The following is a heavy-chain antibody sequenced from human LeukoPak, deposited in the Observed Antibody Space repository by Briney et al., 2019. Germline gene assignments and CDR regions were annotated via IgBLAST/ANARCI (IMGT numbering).Heavy chain of an antibody. V-gene: IGHV4-30-2*01. D-gene: IGHD6-19*01. CDR1: GGSISSGGYY. Sequence: SETLSLACTVSGGSISSGGYYWSWIRQPPGKGLEWIGYIYHSGSTYYNPSLKSRVTISVDRSKNQFSLKLSSVTAADTAVYYCAREVKDSSGWDSLDYWGQGTLVTVSS. CDR3: AREVKDSSGWDSLDY. J-gene: IGHJ4*02. CDR2: IYHSGST.